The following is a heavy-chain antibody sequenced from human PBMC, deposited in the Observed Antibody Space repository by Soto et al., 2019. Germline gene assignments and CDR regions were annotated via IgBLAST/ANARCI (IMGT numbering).Heavy chain of an antibody. CDR1: GFTFSSYG. D-gene: IGHD2-15*01. Sequence: ESGGGVVQPGRSLRLSCAASGFTFSSYGMHWVRQAPGKGLEWVAVISYDGSNKYYADSVKGRFTISRVNSKNTLYLQMNSLRAEDTAVYYCAKDMYCSGGSCYRRAPYNWFDPWGQGTLVTVSS. J-gene: IGHJ5*02. V-gene: IGHV3-30*18. CDR3: AKDMYCSGGSCYRRAPYNWFDP. CDR2: ISYDGSNK.